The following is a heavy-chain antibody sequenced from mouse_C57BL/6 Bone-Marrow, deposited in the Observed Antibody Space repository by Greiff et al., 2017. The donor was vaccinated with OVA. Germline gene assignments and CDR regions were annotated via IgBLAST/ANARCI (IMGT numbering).Heavy chain of an antibody. Sequence: EVKVEESGAELVRPGASVKLSCTASGFNIKDDYMHWVKQRPEQGLEWIGWIDPENGDTEYASKFQGKATITADTSSNTAYLQLSSLTSEDTAVYYCTTGRFITTGVGVDYWGQGTTLTVSS. V-gene: IGHV14-4*01. CDR3: TTGRFITTGVGVDY. D-gene: IGHD1-1*01. CDR2: IDPENGDT. J-gene: IGHJ2*01. CDR1: GFNIKDDY.